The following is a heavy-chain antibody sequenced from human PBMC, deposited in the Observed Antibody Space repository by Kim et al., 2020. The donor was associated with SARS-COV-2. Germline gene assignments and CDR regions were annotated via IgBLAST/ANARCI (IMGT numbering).Heavy chain of an antibody. CDR1: GGSISSYY. J-gene: IGHJ6*03. V-gene: IGHV4-59*01. D-gene: IGHD3-3*01. Sequence: SETLSLTCTVSGGSISSYYWSWIRQPPGKGLEWIGYIYYSGSTNYNPSLKSRVTISVDTSKNQFSLKLSSVTAADTAVYYCARVVRTTIFGVAYYYDYM. CDR2: IYYSGST. CDR3: ARVVRTTIFGVAYYYDYM.